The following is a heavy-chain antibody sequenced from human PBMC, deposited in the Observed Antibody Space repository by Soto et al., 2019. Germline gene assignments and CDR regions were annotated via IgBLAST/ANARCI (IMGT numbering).Heavy chain of an antibody. CDR1: GGSISSSSYY. Sequence: QLQLQESGPGLVKPSETLSLTCTVSGGSISSSSYYWGWIRQPPGKGLEWIGSIYYSGSTYYNPSLKSRVTISVDTSKNQFSLKLSSVTAADTAVYYCARRRGRCGYYFDYWGQGTLVTVSS. V-gene: IGHV4-39*01. CDR3: ARRRGRCGYYFDY. CDR2: IYYSGST. D-gene: IGHD3-10*01. J-gene: IGHJ4*02.